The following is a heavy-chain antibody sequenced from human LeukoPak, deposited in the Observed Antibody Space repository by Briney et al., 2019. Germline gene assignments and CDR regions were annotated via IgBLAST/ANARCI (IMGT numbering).Heavy chain of an antibody. CDR1: GFTFDDYA. CDR2: ISWNSGSI. J-gene: IGHJ4*02. CDR3: AKDNG. V-gene: IGHV3-9*01. Sequence: PGGSLRLSCAASGFTFDDYAMHWVRQAPGKGLEWVSGISWNSGSIGYADSVKGRFTISRDNAKNSLYLQMNSLRAEDTAVYYCAKDNGWGQGTLVTVSS.